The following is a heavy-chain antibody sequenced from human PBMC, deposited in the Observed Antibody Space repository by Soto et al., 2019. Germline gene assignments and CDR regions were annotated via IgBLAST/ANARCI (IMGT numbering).Heavy chain of an antibody. D-gene: IGHD3-22*01. CDR2: ISGYNGNT. Sequence: QVQLVQSGAEVKKPGASVKVSCKASGYTFSTSGITWVRQAPGQGLEWMGWISGYNGNTIYAQKFQGRVTMTTETSTTTAYMELRSLSSDDTAVYYCAKTPHYDSSGYYSWSDLWGQGTLVTVSS. V-gene: IGHV1-18*01. J-gene: IGHJ5*02. CDR3: AKTPHYDSSGYYSWSDL. CDR1: GYTFSTSG.